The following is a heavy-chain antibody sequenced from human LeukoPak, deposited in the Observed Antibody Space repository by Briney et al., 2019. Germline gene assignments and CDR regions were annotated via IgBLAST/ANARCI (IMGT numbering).Heavy chain of an antibody. CDR2: INPNSGGT. CDR1: GYTFTSYY. D-gene: IGHD1-26*01. V-gene: IGHV1-2*06. CDR3: ARAGGGVTFYYYYYMDV. J-gene: IGHJ6*03. Sequence: ASVKVSCKASGYTFTSYYMHWVRQAPGQGLEWIGRINPNSGGTKYAQKFQGRVTMTRDTSISTAYMELSRLRSDDTAVYYCARAGGGVTFYYYYYMDVWGKGTTVTVSS.